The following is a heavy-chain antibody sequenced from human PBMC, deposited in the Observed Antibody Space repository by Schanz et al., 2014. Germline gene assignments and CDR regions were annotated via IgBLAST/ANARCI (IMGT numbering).Heavy chain of an antibody. CDR1: GFTFSDYY. D-gene: IGHD1-1*01. Sequence: QVHLVESGGGLVKPGGSLRLSCAASGFTFSDYYMSWIRQAPGKGLEWVSVIYSGDNTYYADSVKGRFTISRDNAKSSLHLQMNSLRADDTAVYYCARDGVAATTDFEYWGQGALVTVSS. CDR3: ARDGVAATTDFEY. CDR2: VIYSGDNT. J-gene: IGHJ4*02. V-gene: IGHV3-11*04.